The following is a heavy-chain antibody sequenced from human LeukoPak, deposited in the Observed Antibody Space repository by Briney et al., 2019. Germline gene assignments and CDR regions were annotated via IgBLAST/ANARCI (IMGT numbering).Heavy chain of an antibody. CDR2: INHSGST. Sequence: PSGTLSLTCAVYGGSFSGYYWSWIRQAPGKGLEWIGEINHSGSTNYNPSLKSRVTISVDTSKNQFSLKLSSVTAADTAVYYCARGIRGVIIDPPYYFDYWGQGTLVTVSS. J-gene: IGHJ4*02. CDR3: ARGIRGVIIDPPYYFDY. CDR1: GGSFSGYY. D-gene: IGHD3-10*01. V-gene: IGHV4-34*01.